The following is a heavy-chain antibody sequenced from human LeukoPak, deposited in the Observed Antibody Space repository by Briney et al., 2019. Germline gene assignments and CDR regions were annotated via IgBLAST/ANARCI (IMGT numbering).Heavy chain of an antibody. CDR1: GGSISSSSYY. J-gene: IGHJ6*02. Sequence: SETLSLTCTVSGGSISSSSYYWGWIRQPPGKGLEWIGSIYYSGSTNYNPSLKSRVAISVDTSKNQFSLKLSSVTAADTAVYYCASSTRSRNYYYYGMDVWGQGTTVTVSS. V-gene: IGHV4-39*07. CDR3: ASSTRSRNYYYYGMDV. CDR2: IYYSGST. D-gene: IGHD2-2*01.